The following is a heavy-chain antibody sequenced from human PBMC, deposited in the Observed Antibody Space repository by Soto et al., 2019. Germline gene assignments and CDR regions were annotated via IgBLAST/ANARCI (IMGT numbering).Heavy chain of an antibody. Sequence: QVQLQESGPGLVKPSQTLSLTCTVSGGSXXXXXXXWSWIRQXXXKGLEWIGYIYYSGSTYYNPSLKXXXXXXXXXXXXXXXXXXXXXXXXXXXXYXXXXXXXFGGMDVWGQGTTVTVSS. CDR2: IYYSGST. CDR3: XXXXXFGGMDV. J-gene: IGHJ6*02. CDR1: GGSXXXXXXX. D-gene: IGHD3-10*01. V-gene: IGHV4-31*01.